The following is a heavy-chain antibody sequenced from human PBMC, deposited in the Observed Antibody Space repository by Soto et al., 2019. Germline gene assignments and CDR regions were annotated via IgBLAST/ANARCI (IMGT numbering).Heavy chain of an antibody. CDR2: IKSYVRST. J-gene: IGHJ4*02. Sequence: VVSRILACSSSVVTFIRDLVEWVRQAAVKGLVWVGLIKSYVRSTSYSYSWKVLFSISIDNTKNTLYRQMNSLRAEDTCVYYCARTPIKSDSSGYIDDWGQGTLVTVSS. V-gene: IGHV3-74*01. CDR1: VVTFIRDL. D-gene: IGHD3-22*01. CDR3: ARTPIKSDSSGYIDD.